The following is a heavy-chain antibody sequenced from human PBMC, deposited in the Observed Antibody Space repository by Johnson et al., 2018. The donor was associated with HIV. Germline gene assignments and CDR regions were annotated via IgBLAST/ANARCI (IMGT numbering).Heavy chain of an antibody. J-gene: IGHJ3*02. CDR2: ISYDGSNK. D-gene: IGHD2-2*02. Sequence: QVQLVESGGGVVQPGRSLRLSCAASGFTFSSYAMHWVRHAPGKGLEWVAVISYDGSNKYYADSVKGRFTISRDNSKNTLYLQMNSLRAEDTAVYYCARPSLYGVGWAFDIWGQGTMVTVSS. CDR1: GFTFSSYA. V-gene: IGHV3-30*04. CDR3: ARPSLYGVGWAFDI.